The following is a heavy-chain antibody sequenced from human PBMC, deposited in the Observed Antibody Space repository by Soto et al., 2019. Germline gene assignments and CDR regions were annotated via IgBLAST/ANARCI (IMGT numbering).Heavy chain of an antibody. CDR2: ISNSGRIT. J-gene: IGHJ4*02. D-gene: IGHD3-16*01. V-gene: IGHV3-11*01. CDR3: ARDHGGGGLTLEY. CDR1: GFTFSDYY. Sequence: QVHLEESGGGLVKPGGSLRLSCRASGFTFSDYYMSWIRQAPGKGLEWVADISNSGRITHHADSVEGRLTIYRDNAKDSLFLQLNNLRPEDSVIYYCARDHGGGGLTLEYWGQGTLVTVSS.